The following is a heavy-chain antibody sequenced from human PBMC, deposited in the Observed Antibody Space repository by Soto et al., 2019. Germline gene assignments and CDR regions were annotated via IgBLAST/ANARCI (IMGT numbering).Heavy chain of an antibody. CDR1: GGSISSYY. CDR2: IYYSGST. CDR3: ARRDKWLRYKIDY. Sequence: SETLSLTCTVSGGSISSYYWSWIRQPPGKGLEWIGYIYYSGSTNYNPSLKSRVTISVDTSKNQFSLKLSSVTAADTAVYYCARRDKWLRYKIDYWGQGTLVTVSS. D-gene: IGHD5-12*01. V-gene: IGHV4-59*08. J-gene: IGHJ4*02.